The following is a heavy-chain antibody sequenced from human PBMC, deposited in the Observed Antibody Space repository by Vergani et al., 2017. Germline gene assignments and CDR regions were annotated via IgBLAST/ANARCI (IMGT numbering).Heavy chain of an antibody. D-gene: IGHD5-12*01. CDR1: GGSFSGYY. V-gene: IGHV4-34*01. Sequence: QVQLQQWGAGLLKPSETLSLTCAVYGGSFSGYYWSWIRQPPGKGLEWIGEINHSGSTNYNPSLKSRVTISVDTSKNQFSLKLSSVTAADTAVYYCARGSGYDSSANFDYWGQGTLVTVSS. CDR3: ARGSGYDSSANFDY. CDR2: INHSGST. J-gene: IGHJ4*02.